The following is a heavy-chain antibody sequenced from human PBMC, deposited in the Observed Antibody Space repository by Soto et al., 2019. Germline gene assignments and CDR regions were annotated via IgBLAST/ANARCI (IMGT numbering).Heavy chain of an antibody. V-gene: IGHV4-30-4*01. CDR3: ARDPYYDSSGYYPGFFDY. J-gene: IGHJ4*02. D-gene: IGHD3-22*01. CDR2: IYYSGST. CDR1: GVSISSGDYY. Sequence: SETLSLTCTFSGVSISSGDYYWSWIRQPPGKGLEWIGYIYYSGSTYYNPSLKSRVTISVDTSKNQFSLKLSSVTAADTAVYYCARDPYYDSSGYYPGFFDYWGQGTLVTVSS.